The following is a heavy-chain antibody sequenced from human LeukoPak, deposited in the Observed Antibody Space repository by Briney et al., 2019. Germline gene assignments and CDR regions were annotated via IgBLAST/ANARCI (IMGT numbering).Heavy chain of an antibody. Sequence: PGRSLRLSCSASGFTFSSYGMHWVRQAPGKGLERVAVIWYDGSNKYYADSVKGRFTISRENSKNTLYLQMNSLRAEDTAVYYCAREGDSSGWWLDYYYGMDVWGQGTTVTVSS. D-gene: IGHD6-19*01. J-gene: IGHJ6*02. V-gene: IGHV3-33*01. CDR1: GFTFSSYG. CDR2: IWYDGSNK. CDR3: AREGDSSGWWLDYYYGMDV.